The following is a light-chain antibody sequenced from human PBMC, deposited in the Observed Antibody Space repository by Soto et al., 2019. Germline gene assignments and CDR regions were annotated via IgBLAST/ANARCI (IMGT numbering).Light chain of an antibody. J-gene: IGKJ1*01. Sequence: QMTQSPATLAPSVGDRVIITFRASQSIDTWLAWYQQKPGKAPNLLIYKASRLESGVSSRFSGSGSGTEFTLTISSLQPEDFGTYYCQEYRNDYGTFGQGTKVDIK. V-gene: IGKV1-5*03. CDR2: KAS. CDR1: QSIDTW. CDR3: QEYRNDYGT.